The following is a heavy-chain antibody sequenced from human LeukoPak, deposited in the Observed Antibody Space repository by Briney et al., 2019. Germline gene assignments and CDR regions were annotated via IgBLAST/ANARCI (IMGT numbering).Heavy chain of an antibody. CDR1: GGSVSTSDYY. J-gene: IGHJ4*02. CDR3: ARVFDS. Sequence: PSESLSLTCTVSGGSVSTSDYYWGWIRQSPVKGLEWIGDVFYTGKTNYNPSLRGRATISIDTSKPQFSLKLPYVTAADSAVYYCARVFDSWGQGTLVTVSS. CDR2: VFYTGKT. V-gene: IGHV4-39*07.